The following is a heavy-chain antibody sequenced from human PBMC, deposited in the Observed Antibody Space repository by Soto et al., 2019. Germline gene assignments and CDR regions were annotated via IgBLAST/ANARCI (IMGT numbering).Heavy chain of an antibody. CDR2: INPAGNVQ. CDR3: ATGDTPYAFDM. V-gene: IGHV3-7*01. Sequence: VQLVESGGGLVQPGESLRLSCTASGLTFSISWMTWVRQAPGEGLEWVSNINPAGNVQHYADSVKERFTISRDNAKNSMFLQMSGLRVEDTAVYYCATGDTPYAFDMWGQGTMVTVSS. J-gene: IGHJ3*02. CDR1: GLTFSISW.